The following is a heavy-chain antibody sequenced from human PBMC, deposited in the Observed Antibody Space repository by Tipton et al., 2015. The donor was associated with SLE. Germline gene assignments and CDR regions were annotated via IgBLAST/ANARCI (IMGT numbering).Heavy chain of an antibody. CDR3: ARTSYYGLVHS. CDR1: GGSIFISNDY. J-gene: IGHJ4*02. V-gene: IGHV4-61*01. CDR2: SYYSGST. Sequence: TLSLTCTVPGGSIFISNDYWSWIRQSPGKGLEWIGYSYYSGSTTYNPSLKSRVTISVDTSKNQFSLKLSSVSAADTAVYYCARTSYYGLVHSWGQGTLVTVSS. D-gene: IGHD3-10*01.